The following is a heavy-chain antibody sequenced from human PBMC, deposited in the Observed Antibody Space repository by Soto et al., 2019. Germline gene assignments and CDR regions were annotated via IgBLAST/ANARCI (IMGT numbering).Heavy chain of an antibody. CDR2: IAPDGRNI. Sequence: QVQLVESGGGVVQPGSSLRLSCAASGFPFSAYGMHWVRQAPGKGLEWVAVIAPDGRNIFYADSVKGRFTSSRDNSRHTLYLQMNGLSAEDTAVYYCASDPFEGVLLIPSANLYNWFDPWGQGTLVTVSS. V-gene: IGHV3-30*19. CDR3: ASDPFEGVLLIPSANLYNWFDP. CDR1: GFPFSAYG. D-gene: IGHD2-2*01. J-gene: IGHJ5*02.